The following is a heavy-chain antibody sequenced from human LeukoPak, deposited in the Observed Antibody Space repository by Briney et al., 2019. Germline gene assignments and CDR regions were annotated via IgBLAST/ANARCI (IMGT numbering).Heavy chain of an antibody. Sequence: GGFLRLSCAASGFTFSSYSMNWVRQAPGKGLEWVSSISSSSSYIYYADSVKGRFTISRDNAKNSLYLQMNSLRAEDTAVYYCARDWTRSGSDYWGQGTLVTVSS. CDR3: ARDWTRSGSDY. J-gene: IGHJ4*02. CDR1: GFTFSSYS. CDR2: ISSSSSYI. V-gene: IGHV3-21*01. D-gene: IGHD3-22*01.